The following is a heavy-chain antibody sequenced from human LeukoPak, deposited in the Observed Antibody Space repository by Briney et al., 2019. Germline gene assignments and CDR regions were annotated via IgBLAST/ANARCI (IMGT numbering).Heavy chain of an antibody. V-gene: IGHV4-34*01. J-gene: IGHJ4*02. CDR1: GGSFSGYY. CDR3: ARHRYQLLAFDY. CDR2: INHSGST. D-gene: IGHD2-2*01. Sequence: SETLSLTYAVYGGSFSGYYWSWIRQPPGKGLEWIGEINHSGSTNYNPSLKSRVTISVDTSKNQFSLKLSSVTAADTAVYYCARHRYQLLAFDYWGQGTLVTVSS.